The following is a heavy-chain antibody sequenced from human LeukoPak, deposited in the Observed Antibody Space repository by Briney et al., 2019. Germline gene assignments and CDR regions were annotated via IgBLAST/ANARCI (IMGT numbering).Heavy chain of an antibody. CDR2: INRSGST. D-gene: IGHD5-18*01. CDR3: ASSLVGADMVTGIDY. J-gene: IGHJ4*02. V-gene: IGHV4-34*01. Sequence: PSETLSLTCAVYGGSFSCYDWIWIRQPPGKGLEWIGEINRSGSTTYNPSLKSRVTISLDTSKNQFSLKLSSVTAADTAVYYCASSLVGADMVTGIDYWGQVTLVTVSS. CDR1: GGSFSCYD.